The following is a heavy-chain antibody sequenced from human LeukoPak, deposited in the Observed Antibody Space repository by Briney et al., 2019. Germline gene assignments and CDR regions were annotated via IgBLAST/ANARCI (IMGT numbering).Heavy chain of an antibody. CDR3: ARDHYGSGDGGYFDY. D-gene: IGHD3-10*01. CDR1: GGTFSSYA. V-gene: IGHV1-69*13. CDR2: IIPIFGTA. Sequence: SVKVSCKASGGTFSSYAISWVRQAPGQGLEWMGGIIPIFGTANYAQKFQGRVTITADESTSTAYMELSSLRSEDTAVYYCARDHYGSGDGGYFDYWGQGTLVTVSS. J-gene: IGHJ4*02.